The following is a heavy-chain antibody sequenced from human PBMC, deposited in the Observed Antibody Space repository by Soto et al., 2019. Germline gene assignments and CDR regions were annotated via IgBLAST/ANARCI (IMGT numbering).Heavy chain of an antibody. D-gene: IGHD2-15*01. CDR2: ISAYNGDT. V-gene: IGHV1-18*01. Sequence: GASVKVSCKASGYTFTNYDINWVRQAPGQGLEWMGWISAYNGDTNYAQKLQGRVTMTTDTSTSTAYMELRGLRSDDTAVYYCARSGLPDPVVVVGHTPFDPWGQGTLVTVSS. J-gene: IGHJ5*02. CDR3: ARSGLPDPVVVVGHTPFDP. CDR1: GYTFTNYD.